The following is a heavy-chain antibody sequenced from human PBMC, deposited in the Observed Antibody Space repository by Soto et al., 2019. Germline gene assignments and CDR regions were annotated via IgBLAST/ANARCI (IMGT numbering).Heavy chain of an antibody. CDR1: GFTFSSYA. Sequence: SGGSLRLSCAASGFTFSSYAMNWVRQVPGKGLEWVSSISGSGGTTHYADSVEGRITISRDNSRNTVYLQMNSLRAEDTALYYCAKDPYDSSGYYQSYWGQGTLVTVSS. CDR2: ISGSGGTT. V-gene: IGHV3-23*01. D-gene: IGHD3-22*01. J-gene: IGHJ4*02. CDR3: AKDPYDSSGYYQSY.